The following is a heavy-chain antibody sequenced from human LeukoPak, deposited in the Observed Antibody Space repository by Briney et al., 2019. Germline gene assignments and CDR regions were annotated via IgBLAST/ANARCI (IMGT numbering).Heavy chain of an antibody. V-gene: IGHV3-23*01. J-gene: IGHJ4*02. CDR3: ATSQTTVTDY. CDR2: ISGSGGST. CDR1: GFTFSSYA. D-gene: IGHD4-11*01. Sequence: GGSLRLSCGASGFTFSSYAMSWVRQAPGKGLEWVSAISGSGGSTYYADSVKGRFNISRDNSKNTLYPQMNSLRAEDTAVYYCATSQTTVTDYWGQGTLVTVSS.